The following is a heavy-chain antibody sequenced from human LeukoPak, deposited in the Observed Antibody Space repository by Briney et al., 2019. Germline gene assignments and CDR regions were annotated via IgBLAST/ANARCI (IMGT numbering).Heavy chain of an antibody. J-gene: IGHJ4*02. CDR1: GFTLSSYG. D-gene: IGHD4-17*01. V-gene: IGHV3-30*18. Sequence: GGSLRLSCAASGFTLSSYGMHWGRQAPGRGLEWVAVISYDRSNKYYADSVKGRFTISRDNSKNTLYLQMNSQRAEDTAVYYCAKHLYGDYPYWGQGTLVTVSS. CDR2: ISYDRSNK. CDR3: AKHLYGDYPY.